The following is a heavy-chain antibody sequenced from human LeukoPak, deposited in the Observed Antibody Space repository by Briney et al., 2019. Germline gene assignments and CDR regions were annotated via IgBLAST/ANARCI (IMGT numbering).Heavy chain of an antibody. J-gene: IGHJ4*02. Sequence: GRSLRLSCAASGFTFSSFGMHWVRQAPGKGLEWVASIKHDGSEKYYVDSVRGRFTISRDNTMNSLYLQMSSLRAEDTAVYYCATDRGWRTSGYYLYYFEYWGQGTLVTYSS. D-gene: IGHD3-3*01. V-gene: IGHV3-7*01. CDR1: GFTFSSFG. CDR2: IKHDGSEK. CDR3: ATDRGWRTSGYYLYYFEY.